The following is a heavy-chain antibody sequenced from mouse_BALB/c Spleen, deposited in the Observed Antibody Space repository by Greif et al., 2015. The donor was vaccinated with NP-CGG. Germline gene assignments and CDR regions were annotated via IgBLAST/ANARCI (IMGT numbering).Heavy chain of an antibody. CDR2: INPSTGYT. CDR3: ANYYGSSYYFDY. D-gene: IGHD1-1*01. Sequence: LVESGAELAKPGASVKTSCKASGYTFTSYWMHWVKQRPGRGLEWIGYINPSTGYTEYNQKFKDKATLTADKSSSTAYMQLSSLTSEDSAVYYCANYYGSSYYFDYWGQGTTLTVSS. V-gene: IGHV1-7*01. J-gene: IGHJ2*01. CDR1: GYTFTSYW.